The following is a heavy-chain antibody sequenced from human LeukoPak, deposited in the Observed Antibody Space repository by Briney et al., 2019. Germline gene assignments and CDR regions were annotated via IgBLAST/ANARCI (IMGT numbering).Heavy chain of an antibody. D-gene: IGHD3-9*01. J-gene: IGHJ4*02. CDR2: ISGSGGST. V-gene: IGHV3-23*01. CDR3: AKSHRVLRYFDWLPDY. CDR1: GFTFSSYA. Sequence: EGSLRLSCAASGFTFSSYAMSWVRQAPGKGLEWVSAISGSGGSTYYADSVKGRFTISRDNSKNTLYLQMNSLRAEDTAVYYCAKSHRVLRYFDWLPDYWGQGTLVTVSS.